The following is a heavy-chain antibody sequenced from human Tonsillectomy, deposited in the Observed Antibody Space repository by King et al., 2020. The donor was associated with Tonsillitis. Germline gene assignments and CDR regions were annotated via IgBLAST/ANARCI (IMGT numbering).Heavy chain of an antibody. J-gene: IGHJ4*02. V-gene: IGHV4-34*01. CDR1: GGSFSAYY. CDR3: ARGHSGGVEQSDY. CDR2: INHSGST. Sequence: VQLQQWGAGLLKPSETLSLTCAVYGGSFSAYYWSWIRQPPGKGLEWIGEINHSGSTNYNPSLKSRVTISADTSKNQFSLRLSSVTAADTAVYYCARGHSGGVEQSDYWGQGILAT. D-gene: IGHD2-8*02.